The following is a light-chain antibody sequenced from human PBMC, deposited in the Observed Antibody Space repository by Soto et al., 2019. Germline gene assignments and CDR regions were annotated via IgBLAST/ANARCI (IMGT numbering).Light chain of an antibody. CDR3: CSYAGSYSLV. CDR2: DVS. CDR1: SSDVGGYNY. V-gene: IGLV2-11*01. J-gene: IGLJ2*01. Sequence: QSALTQPHSMSGSPGQSVTISCTGTSSDVGGYNYVSWYQQHPGKAPKLMIYDVSTRPSGVPHRFSGSKSANTASLTISGLQAEDEADYYCCSYAGSYSLVFGGGTKLTVL.